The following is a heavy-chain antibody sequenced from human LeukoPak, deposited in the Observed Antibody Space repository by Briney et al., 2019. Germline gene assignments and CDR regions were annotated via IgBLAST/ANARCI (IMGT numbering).Heavy chain of an antibody. J-gene: IGHJ4*02. V-gene: IGHV1-2*02. CDR2: INPNSGGT. D-gene: IGHD1-26*01. Sequence: GASVKASCKASGHTFTGYYMLWVRQAPGQGLECMGWINPNSGGTNYAQKFQGRVTMTRDTSISTAYMELSRLRSDDTAVYYCARINTDSGSYYDYWGQGTLVTVSS. CDR1: GHTFTGYY. CDR3: ARINTDSGSYYDY.